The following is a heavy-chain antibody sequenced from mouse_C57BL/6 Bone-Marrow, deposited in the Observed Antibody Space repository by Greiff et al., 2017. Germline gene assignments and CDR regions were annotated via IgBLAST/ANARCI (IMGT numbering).Heavy chain of an antibody. CDR3: TRDPNWYYCGSGFAY. Sequence: QVQLQQSGAELVRPGASVTLSCKASGYTFTDYEMHWVKQTPVHGLEWIGAIDPETGGTAYNQKFKGKAILTADKSSSTAYMELRSLTSEDSAVYYCTRDPNWYYCGSGFAYWGQGTLVTVSA. V-gene: IGHV1-15*01. CDR2: IDPETGGT. J-gene: IGHJ3*01. CDR1: GYTFTDYE. D-gene: IGHD1-1*01.